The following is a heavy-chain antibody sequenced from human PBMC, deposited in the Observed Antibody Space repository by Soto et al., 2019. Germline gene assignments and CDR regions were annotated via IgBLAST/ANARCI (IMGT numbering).Heavy chain of an antibody. Sequence: QLQLQESGPGLVKPSETLSLTCTVSGGSISSSSYYWGWIRQPPGKGLEWIGSIYYSGSTYYNPSLKSRVTISVDTSKNQFSLKLSSVTAADTAVYYCARHVRGYIVATITGGMDVWGQGTTVTVSS. V-gene: IGHV4-39*01. CDR3: ARHVRGYIVATITGGMDV. J-gene: IGHJ6*02. D-gene: IGHD5-12*01. CDR2: IYYSGST. CDR1: GGSISSSSYY.